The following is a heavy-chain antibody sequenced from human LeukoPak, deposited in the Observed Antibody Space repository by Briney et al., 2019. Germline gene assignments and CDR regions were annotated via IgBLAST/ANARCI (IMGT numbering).Heavy chain of an antibody. CDR1: GGSISSSNW. Sequence: SETLSLTCAVSGGSISSSNWWSWVRQPPGKGLEWIGEIYHSGSTNYNPSLKSRVTMSVDTSKNQFSPKLSSVTAADTAVYYCAKSSGYDRPWGQGTLVTVSS. CDR2: IYHSGST. J-gene: IGHJ5*02. D-gene: IGHD5-12*01. V-gene: IGHV4-4*02. CDR3: AKSSGYDRP.